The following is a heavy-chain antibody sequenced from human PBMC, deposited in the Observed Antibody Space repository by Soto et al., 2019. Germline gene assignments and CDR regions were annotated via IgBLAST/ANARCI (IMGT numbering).Heavy chain of an antibody. V-gene: IGHV4-34*01. D-gene: IGHD3-22*01. CDR3: ARGSVDTVDSSGFYEY. J-gene: IGHJ4*02. CDR1: GGSFIAYS. CDR2: INHSGGT. Sequence: PSETLSLTCAVYGGSFIAYSWSWIRQPPGKGLEWIGEINHSGGTSYNPSLKSRVTISVDTSKSQFSLKLTSVTAADRAVYYCARGSVDTVDSSGFYEYWGQRTPVTVS.